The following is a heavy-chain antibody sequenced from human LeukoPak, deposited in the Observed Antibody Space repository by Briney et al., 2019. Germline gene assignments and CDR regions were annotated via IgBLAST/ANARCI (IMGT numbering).Heavy chain of an antibody. J-gene: IGHJ4*02. Sequence: PSETLSLTCAVYGGSFSGYYWSWIRQPPGKGLEWIGEINHSGSTNYNPSLKSRVTISVDTSKTQFCMKLSSVTAADTDVYYCARGKYYFDYWGQGTLVTVSS. CDR1: GGSFSGYY. CDR2: INHSGST. CDR3: ARGKYYFDY. V-gene: IGHV4-34*01.